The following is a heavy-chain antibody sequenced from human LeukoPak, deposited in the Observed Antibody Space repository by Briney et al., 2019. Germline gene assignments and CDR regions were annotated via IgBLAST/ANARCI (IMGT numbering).Heavy chain of an antibody. J-gene: IGHJ5*02. CDR3: ARDGLYYYDTGNWFDP. CDR1: GYTFTGYG. CDR2: IIAYNGNT. V-gene: IGHV1-18*01. Sequence: GSLNVSCKASGYTFTGYGISWVRQTPGEGGEWVGWIIAYNGNTNYAQKPQGRVTMTTDTSTSTAYMELRSLRSDDTAVYYCARDGLYYYDTGNWFDPWGQGTLVTVSS. D-gene: IGHD3-22*01.